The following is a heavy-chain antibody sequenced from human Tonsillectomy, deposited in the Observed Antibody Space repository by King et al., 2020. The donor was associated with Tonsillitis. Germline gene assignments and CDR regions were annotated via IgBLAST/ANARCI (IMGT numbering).Heavy chain of an antibody. CDR2: ISGSGGST. Sequence: VQLVESGGGLVQPGGSLRLSCAASGFTFSSYAMSWVRQAPGKGLVWVSAISGSGGSTYYADSVKGRFTISRDNSKNTLYLQMNSLRAEDTAVYYCAKGGCSSTSCYYDCDYWGQGTLVTVSS. V-gene: IGHV3-23*04. CDR1: GFTFSSYA. CDR3: AKGGCSSTSCYYDCDY. J-gene: IGHJ4*02. D-gene: IGHD2-2*01.